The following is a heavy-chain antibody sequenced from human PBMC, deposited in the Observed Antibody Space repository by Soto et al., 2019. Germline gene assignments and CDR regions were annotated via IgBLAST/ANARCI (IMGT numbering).Heavy chain of an antibody. CDR1: GGSISSSSYY. CDR3: AREYSSAPDY. J-gene: IGHJ4*02. CDR2: IYYSGST. D-gene: IGHD6-25*01. V-gene: IGHV4-39*02. Sequence: QLQLQESGPGLVKPSETLSLTCTVSGGSISSSSYYWGWIRQPPGKGLEWIGSIYYSGSTFYSPSLRSRVTISVDTSKNQFSLRVSSVTAAHTAVYYCAREYSSAPDYWGQGTLVTVSS.